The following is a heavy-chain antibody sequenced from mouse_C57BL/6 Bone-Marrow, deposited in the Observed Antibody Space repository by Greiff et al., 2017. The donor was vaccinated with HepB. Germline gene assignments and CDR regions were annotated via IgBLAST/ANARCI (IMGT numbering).Heavy chain of an antibody. V-gene: IGHV1-69*01. CDR3: ARLGVGYYYAMDY. Sequence: VKLQQPGAELVMPGASVKLSCKASGYTFTSYWMHWVKQRPGQGLEWIGEIDPSDSYTNYNQKFKGKSTLTVDKSSSTAYMQLSSLTSEDSAVYYCARLGVGYYYAMDYWGQGTSVTVSS. D-gene: IGHD2-2*01. CDR1: GYTFTSYW. J-gene: IGHJ4*01. CDR2: IDPSDSYT.